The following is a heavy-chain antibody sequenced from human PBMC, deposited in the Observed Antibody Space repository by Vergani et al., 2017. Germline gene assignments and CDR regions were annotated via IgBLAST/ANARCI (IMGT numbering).Heavy chain of an antibody. D-gene: IGHD3-9*01. CDR3: AGDPTYYDILAYYGMDV. Sequence: QVQLVQSGAEVKKPGSSVKVSCKASGGTFSSYAISWVRQAPGQGLEWMGGIIPIFGTANYAQKFQGRVTITADESTSTAYMELSSLRSEDTAVYYCAGDPTYYDILAYYGMDVWGQGTTVTVSS. CDR2: IIPIFGTA. V-gene: IGHV1-69*01. J-gene: IGHJ6*02. CDR1: GGTFSSYA.